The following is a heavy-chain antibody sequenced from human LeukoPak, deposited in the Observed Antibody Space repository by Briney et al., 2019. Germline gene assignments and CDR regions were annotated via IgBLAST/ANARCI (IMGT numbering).Heavy chain of an antibody. V-gene: IGHV3-23*01. D-gene: IGHD2-8*02. J-gene: IGHJ4*02. CDR3: ATYRQVLLPFES. CDR2: IFPSGGEI. CDR1: GFTFSTFA. Sequence: HPGGSLRLSCAASGFTFSTFAMIWVRQPPGKGLEWVSSIFPSGGEIHYADSVRGRFTISRDNSKSTLSLRMNSLRAEDTAIYYCATYRQVLLPFESWGQGTLVTVSS.